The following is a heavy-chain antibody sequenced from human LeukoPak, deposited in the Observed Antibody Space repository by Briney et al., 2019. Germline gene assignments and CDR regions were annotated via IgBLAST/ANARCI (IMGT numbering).Heavy chain of an antibody. CDR3: AKEDSSGYYDL. V-gene: IGHV3-74*01. J-gene: IGHJ4*02. D-gene: IGHD3-22*01. CDR2: INSDGSST. Sequence: GGSLRLSCAASGFTFSSYWMHWVRQAPGKGLVWVSRINSDGSSTSYADSVKGRFTISRDNAKNTLYLQMNSLRAEDTAVYYCAKEDSSGYYDLWGQGTLVTVSS. CDR1: GFTFSSYW.